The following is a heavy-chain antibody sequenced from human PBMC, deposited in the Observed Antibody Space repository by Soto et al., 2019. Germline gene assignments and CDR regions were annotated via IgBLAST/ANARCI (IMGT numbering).Heavy chain of an antibody. CDR3: ARGSNYGSMDV. V-gene: IGHV4-34*01. CDR2: INHSGST. J-gene: IGHJ6*02. Sequence: TSETLSLTCAVYGGSFSGYYWSWIRQPPGKGLEWIGEINHSGSTNYNPSLKSRVTISVDTSKNQFSLKLSSVTAADTAVYYCARGSNYGSMDVWGQGTTVTVSS. CDR1: GGSFSGYY. D-gene: IGHD3-10*01.